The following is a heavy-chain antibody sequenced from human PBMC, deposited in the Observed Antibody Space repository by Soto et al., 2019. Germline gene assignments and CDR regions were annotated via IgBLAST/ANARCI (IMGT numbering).Heavy chain of an antibody. D-gene: IGHD3-16*01. Sequence: EVQLVESGGGLVQPGESLRLSCAASGFTFDYYWMHWVRQAPGKGLVWVSRVHSDGTTTTYADSVKGRFTISRDNARKTVSLQTRSLRAEDTAIYYCARGDRGGFDLWGHGTVVTVSS. V-gene: IGHV3-74*01. CDR3: ARGDRGGFDL. CDR2: VHSDGTTT. CDR1: GFTFDYYW. J-gene: IGHJ3*01.